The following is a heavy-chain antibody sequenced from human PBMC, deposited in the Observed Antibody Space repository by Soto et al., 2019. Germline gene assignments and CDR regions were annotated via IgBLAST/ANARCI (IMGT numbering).Heavy chain of an antibody. V-gene: IGHV3-48*01. D-gene: IGHD3-22*01. CDR1: GCIFNSYS. Sequence: EVQLVESGGGLVQPGGSLRLSCVASGCIFNSYSMNWVRQAPGKGLEWISYINSGSTSVFYADSVKGRFTISRDNAKNSLYLQMNSLRAEDTAVYYCGSSASPDAYWGQGTLVTVSS. CDR3: GSSASPDAY. J-gene: IGHJ4*02. CDR2: INSGSTSV.